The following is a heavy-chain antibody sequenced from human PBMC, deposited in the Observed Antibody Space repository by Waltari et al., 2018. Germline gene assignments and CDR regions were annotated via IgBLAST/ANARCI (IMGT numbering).Heavy chain of an antibody. CDR1: GFTFNKYS. Sequence: EVQLVESGGGLVQLGGSLRLSCEASGFTFNKYSMIWVRQAPGKGLEWLSFIRHDSSDIYYADSVEGRFSISRDNAQNSLFLHMNSLRVEDTAVYYCARDWFGETFWGQGTLVTVSS. V-gene: IGHV3-48*04. J-gene: IGHJ4*02. D-gene: IGHD3-10*01. CDR2: IRHDSSDI. CDR3: ARDWFGETF.